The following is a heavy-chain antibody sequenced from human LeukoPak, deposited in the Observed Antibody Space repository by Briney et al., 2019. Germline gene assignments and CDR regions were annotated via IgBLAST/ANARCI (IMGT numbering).Heavy chain of an antibody. CDR3: ARAFYSSSWYHKEDFFDY. D-gene: IGHD6-13*01. V-gene: IGHV4-4*07. CDR1: GGSISSYY. J-gene: IGHJ4*02. Sequence: SETLSLTCTVSGGSISSYYWSWIRQPAGKGLEWIGRIHTSGSTNYNPSLKSRVTMSVDTSKNQFSLKLSSVTAADTAVYYCARAFYSSSWYHKEDFFDYWGQGTPVTVSS. CDR2: IHTSGST.